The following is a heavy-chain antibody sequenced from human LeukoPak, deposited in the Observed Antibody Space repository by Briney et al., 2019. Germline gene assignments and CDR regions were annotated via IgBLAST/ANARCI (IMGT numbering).Heavy chain of an antibody. Sequence: GGSLRLSCAASGFTFSSYAMHWVRQAPGKGLEWVAVISYDGSNKYYADSVKGRFTISRDNSKNTLYLQMNSLRAEDTAVYYCAREVFKDYYGSGSYLDYWGQGTLVTVSS. J-gene: IGHJ4*02. CDR2: ISYDGSNK. CDR3: AREVFKDYYGSGSYLDY. CDR1: GFTFSSYA. V-gene: IGHV3-30-3*01. D-gene: IGHD3-10*01.